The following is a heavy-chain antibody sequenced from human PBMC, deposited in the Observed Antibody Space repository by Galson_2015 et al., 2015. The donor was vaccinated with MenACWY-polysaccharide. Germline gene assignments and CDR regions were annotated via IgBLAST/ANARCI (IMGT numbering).Heavy chain of an antibody. Sequence: SLRLSCAASGFSFSAYGMSWVRQAPGRGLEWVSGSGSGGGLYYAESVKGRLTVSRDNYKNTLYLQMNDLRAEDTEVYYCARVGPRSSCTIGLDYWGQGTPVTVSS. CDR1: GFSFSAYG. D-gene: IGHD6-13*01. J-gene: IGHJ4*02. V-gene: IGHV3-23*01. CDR3: ARVGPRSSCTIGLDY. CDR2: SGSGGGL.